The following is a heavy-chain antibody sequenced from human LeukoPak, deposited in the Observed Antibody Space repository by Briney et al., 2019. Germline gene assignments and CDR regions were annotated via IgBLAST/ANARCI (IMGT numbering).Heavy chain of an antibody. J-gene: IGHJ4*02. Sequence: SQTLSLTCTVSGGSISSGGYYWSWIRQPPGKGLEWIGYIYHSGSTYYNPSLKSRVTISVDRSKNQFSLRLSSVTAADTAVYYCARLGTIELKFDYWGQGTLVTVSS. D-gene: IGHD5-12*01. CDR3: ARLGTIELKFDY. CDR1: GGSISSGGYY. V-gene: IGHV4-30-2*01. CDR2: IYHSGST.